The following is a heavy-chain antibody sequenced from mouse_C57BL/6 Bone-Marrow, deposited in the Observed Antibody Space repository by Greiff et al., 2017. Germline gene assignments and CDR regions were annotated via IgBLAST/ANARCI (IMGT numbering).Heavy chain of an antibody. Sequence: EVKLEESEGGLVQPGSSMKLSCTASGFTFSDYYMAWVRQVPEKGLEWVANINYDGSSTYYLDSLKSRFIISRDNAKNILYLQMSSLKSEDTATYYCAREVNYGSSFAMDYWGQGTSVTVSA. CDR2: INYDGSST. J-gene: IGHJ4*01. CDR1: GFTFSDYY. CDR3: AREVNYGSSFAMDY. D-gene: IGHD1-1*01. V-gene: IGHV5-16*01.